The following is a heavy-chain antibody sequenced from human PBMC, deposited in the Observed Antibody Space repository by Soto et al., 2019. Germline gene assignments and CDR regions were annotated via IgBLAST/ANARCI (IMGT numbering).Heavy chain of an antibody. Sequence: APVKGSCKASGYTFTSYAMHWVRQAPGQRLEWMGWINAGNGNTKYSQKFQGRVTITRDTSASTAYMELSSLRSEDTAVYYCARDPSYYGMDVWGQGTTVTVSS. V-gene: IGHV1-3*01. CDR3: ARDPSYYGMDV. J-gene: IGHJ6*02. CDR1: GYTFTSYA. CDR2: INAGNGNT.